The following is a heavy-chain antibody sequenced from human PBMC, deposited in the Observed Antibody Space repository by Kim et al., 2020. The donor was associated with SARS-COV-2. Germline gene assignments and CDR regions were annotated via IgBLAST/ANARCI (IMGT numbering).Heavy chain of an antibody. D-gene: IGHD2-15*01. J-gene: IGHJ3*02. CDR1: GFTCSSYD. V-gene: IGHV3-13*01. Sequence: GGSLRLSCAASGFTCSSYDMHWVRQATGKGLEWVSAIGTAGDTYYPGSVKGRFTISRENAKNSLYLQMNSLRAGDTAVYYCARGTVCSGGSCYYPLGAFDIWGQGTMVTVSS. CDR3: ARGTVCSGGSCYYPLGAFDI. CDR2: IGTAGDT.